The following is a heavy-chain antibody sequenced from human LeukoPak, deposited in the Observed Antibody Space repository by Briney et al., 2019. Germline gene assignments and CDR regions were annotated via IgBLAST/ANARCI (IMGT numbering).Heavy chain of an antibody. D-gene: IGHD3-22*01. CDR1: GFTFSNAW. Sequence: GGSLRLSCAASGFTFSNAWMNWVRQAPGKGLEWVGRTKSKTDGGTTDYAAPVKGRFTISRDDSKNTLYLQMNSLKTEDTAVYYCTIIRITMIGGWGQGTLVTVSS. V-gene: IGHV3-15*07. CDR3: TIIRITMIGG. J-gene: IGHJ4*02. CDR2: TKSKTDGGTT.